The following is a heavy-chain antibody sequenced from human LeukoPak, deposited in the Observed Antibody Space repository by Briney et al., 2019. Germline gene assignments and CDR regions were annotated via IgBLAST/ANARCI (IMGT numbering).Heavy chain of an antibody. CDR1: AFTFSNYG. CDR2: ISYDGSDK. Sequence: GGSLRLSCAASAFTFSNYGMHWVRQAPGKGLEWVAVISYDGSDKYYADSVKGRFTISRDNSKNTLYLQMNSLRAEDTAVYYCAELGITMIGGVWGKGTTVTVSS. J-gene: IGHJ6*04. CDR3: AELGITMIGGV. V-gene: IGHV3-30*18. D-gene: IGHD3-10*02.